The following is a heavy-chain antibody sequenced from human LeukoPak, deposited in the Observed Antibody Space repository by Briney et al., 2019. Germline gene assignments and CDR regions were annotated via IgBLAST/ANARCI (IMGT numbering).Heavy chain of an antibody. Sequence: GGSLRLSCAASGFTFSSYAMSWVRQAPGKGLEWVAVISYDGSNKYYADSVKGRFTISRDISKNTLYLQMNSLRAEDTAVYYCARGYCSSISCYVDYWGQGTLVTVSS. CDR2: ISYDGSNK. CDR3: ARGYCSSISCYVDY. D-gene: IGHD2-2*01. CDR1: GFTFSSYA. V-gene: IGHV3-30*04. J-gene: IGHJ4*02.